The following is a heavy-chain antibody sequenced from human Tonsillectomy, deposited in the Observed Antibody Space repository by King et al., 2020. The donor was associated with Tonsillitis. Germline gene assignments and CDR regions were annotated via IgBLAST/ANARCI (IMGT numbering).Heavy chain of an antibody. D-gene: IGHD6-6*01. CDR1: GGSISSYY. Sequence: VQLQESGPGLVKPSETLSLTCTVSGGSISSYYWSWIRLLPGKGLECIGYISYSGSTNYDPSLKSRVTMSVDTSKNHFSLHLSAVPAADTAVYYCVRGGAGSSFAGRFDYWGQGTLVTVSS. CDR3: VRGGAGSSFAGRFDY. V-gene: IGHV4-59*01. CDR2: ISYSGST. J-gene: IGHJ4*02.